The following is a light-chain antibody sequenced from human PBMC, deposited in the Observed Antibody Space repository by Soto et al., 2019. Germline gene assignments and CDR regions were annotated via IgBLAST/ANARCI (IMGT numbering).Light chain of an antibody. J-gene: IGLJ3*02. V-gene: IGLV2-14*01. CDR1: SSDVGGYNY. Sequence: QSALTQPASVSGSPGQSITICCTGTSSDVGGYNYVSWYQQHPGKAPKLMIYEVSYRPSGVSDRFSGSKSGNTASLTISGLQAEDEADYYCSSYTTSSTLVVFGGGTKLTVL. CDR2: EVS. CDR3: SSYTTSSTLVV.